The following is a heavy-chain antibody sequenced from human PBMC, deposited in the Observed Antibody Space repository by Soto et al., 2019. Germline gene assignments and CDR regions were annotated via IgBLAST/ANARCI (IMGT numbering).Heavy chain of an antibody. J-gene: IGHJ4*02. CDR2: IYWDDDQ. V-gene: IGHV2-5*02. CDR3: APAGDYGLLRFYH. D-gene: IGHD4-17*01. Sequence: QITLKESGPPLVRPAQPLTLTCAFSGFSLTTTSLGVAWIRQPPGKALEWLALIYWDDDQRDSPSPKDRLTISKDSSRSRVVLTISNMIPEDTGTYACAPAGDYGLLRFYHWGPGTLFTVSS. CDR1: GFSLTTTSLG.